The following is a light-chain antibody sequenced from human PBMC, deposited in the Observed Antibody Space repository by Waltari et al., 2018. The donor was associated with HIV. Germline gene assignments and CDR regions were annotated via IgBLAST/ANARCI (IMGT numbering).Light chain of an antibody. CDR2: SNN. Sequence: QSVLTQPPSASGTPGQRVTISCSGRNSNIGSNSVNWYQQVPGTAAKLLIYSNNQRPSGVPDRFSGSKSGNSASLAISGLRSEDEADYYCAAWDDSRNGEVIFGGGTKLTVL. CDR1: NSNIGSNS. CDR3: AAWDDSRNGEVI. J-gene: IGLJ2*01. V-gene: IGLV1-44*01.